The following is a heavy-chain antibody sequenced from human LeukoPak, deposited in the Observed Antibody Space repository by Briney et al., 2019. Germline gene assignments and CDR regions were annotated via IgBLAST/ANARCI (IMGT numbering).Heavy chain of an antibody. J-gene: IGHJ4*02. CDR2: INPNSGGT. CDR1: GYTFTGYY. D-gene: IGHD2-21*02. Sequence: ASVKVSCKASGYTFTGYYTHWVRQAPGQGLEWMGWINPNSGGTNYAQKFQGRVTMTRDTSISTAYMELSRLRSDDTAVYYCARDDGTEHIVVVTANTPGPYWGQGTLVTVSS. V-gene: IGHV1-2*02. CDR3: ARDDGTEHIVVVTANTPGPY.